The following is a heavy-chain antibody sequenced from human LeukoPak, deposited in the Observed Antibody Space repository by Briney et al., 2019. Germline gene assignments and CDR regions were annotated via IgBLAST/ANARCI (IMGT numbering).Heavy chain of an antibody. CDR3: ARGGDYYDIDY. CDR2: IYYSGST. V-gene: IGHV4-59*01. CDR1: GGSISSYY. J-gene: IGHJ4*02. D-gene: IGHD3-22*01. Sequence: PSETLSLTCTDPGGSISSYYWSWIRQPPWKGLEWIGYIYYSGSTNYNPSLKSRVTISVDTSKNQFSLKLSSVTAADTAVYYCARGGDYYDIDYWGQGTLVTVSS.